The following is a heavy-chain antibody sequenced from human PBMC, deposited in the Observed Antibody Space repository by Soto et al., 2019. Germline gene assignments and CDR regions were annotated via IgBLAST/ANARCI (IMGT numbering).Heavy chain of an antibody. CDR3: AKALGELSPESYDY. CDR2: ISYDGSNK. CDR1: GFSFSSYG. V-gene: IGHV3-30*18. J-gene: IGHJ4*02. Sequence: QVQLVESGGGVVQPGRSLRLSCAASGFSFSSYGMLWVRQAPGKGLEWVAFISYDGSNKYYADSVKGRFTISRDSSKNTLYLQMNSLRPEDTAVYYCAKALGELSPESYDYWGQGNLVTVSS. D-gene: IGHD3-16*02.